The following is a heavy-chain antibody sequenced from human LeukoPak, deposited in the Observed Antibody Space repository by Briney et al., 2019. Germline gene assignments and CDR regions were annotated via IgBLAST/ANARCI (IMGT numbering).Heavy chain of an antibody. CDR2: ISSSGSTI. Sequence: PGGSLRLSCAASGFTFSSYEMNWVRQAPGKGLEWVSYISSSGSTIYYADSVKGRFTISRDNAKNSLYLQMNSLRAEDTAVYYCARDRAKGYCSGRSCVSENYYYGMDVWGKGTTVTVSS. CDR3: ARDRAKGYCSGRSCVSENYYYGMDV. D-gene: IGHD2-15*01. J-gene: IGHJ6*04. V-gene: IGHV3-48*03. CDR1: GFTFSSYE.